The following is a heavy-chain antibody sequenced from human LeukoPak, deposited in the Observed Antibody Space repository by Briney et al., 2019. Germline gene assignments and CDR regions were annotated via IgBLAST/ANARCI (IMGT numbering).Heavy chain of an antibody. Sequence: SETLSLTCSVSDDSITMYYWTWIRQPPGKGLEWIGYVDHTGSTNFNPSLNGRVSISGDTTKNLFSLRLRPVTAADTAVYFCARGRVSSSTWYSTYYYYFYMDVWGKGTTVTVSS. V-gene: IGHV4-59*01. CDR1: DDSITMYY. CDR2: VDHTGST. CDR3: ARGRVSSSTWYSTYYYYFYMDV. D-gene: IGHD1-1*01. J-gene: IGHJ6*03.